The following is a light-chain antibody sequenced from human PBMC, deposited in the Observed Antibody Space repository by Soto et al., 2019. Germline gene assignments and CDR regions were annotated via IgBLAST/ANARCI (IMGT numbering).Light chain of an antibody. V-gene: IGLV1-44*01. J-gene: IGLJ2*01. Sequence: QSVLTQPPSASGTPGQRVTISCSGSSSNIGSDTVNWYQQLPGTAPKLLIYSNNQRPSGVPDRFSGSKSGTSASLDISGLQSEDEADYYCASLDDSLNGVVFGGGTQLTVL. CDR1: SSNIGSDT. CDR2: SNN. CDR3: ASLDDSLNGVV.